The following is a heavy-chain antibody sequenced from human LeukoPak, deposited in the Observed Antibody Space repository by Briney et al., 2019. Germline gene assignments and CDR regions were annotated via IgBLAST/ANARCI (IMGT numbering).Heavy chain of an antibody. CDR2: IYYSGST. Sequence: PSQTLSLTCTVSGGSISSGGYYWSWIRQHRGKGLEWIGYIYYSGSTYYNPSLKSRVTISVDTSKNQFSLKLSSVTAADTAVYYCARSRCSGGSCYPFDYWGQGTLVTVSS. V-gene: IGHV4-31*03. D-gene: IGHD2-15*01. CDR1: GGSISSGGYY. CDR3: ARSRCSGGSCYPFDY. J-gene: IGHJ4*02.